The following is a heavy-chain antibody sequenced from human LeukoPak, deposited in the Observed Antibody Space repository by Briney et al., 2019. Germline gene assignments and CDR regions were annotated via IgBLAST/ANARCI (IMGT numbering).Heavy chain of an antibody. J-gene: IGHJ4*02. CDR3: ERGWGE. Sequence: GGSLRLSCAASGYTFSSYEMNWVRQGPGKGLEWVSYISSSGSTKYYADSLKGRFTISTDNAKKSPYLQMNSLRAEDTAVYYCERGWGEGGQGAMVTVS. CDR1: GYTFSSYE. D-gene: IGHD3-10*01. CDR2: ISSSGSTK. V-gene: IGHV3-48*03.